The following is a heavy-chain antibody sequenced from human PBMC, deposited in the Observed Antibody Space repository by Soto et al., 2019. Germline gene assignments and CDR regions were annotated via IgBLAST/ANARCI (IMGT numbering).Heavy chain of an antibody. D-gene: IGHD3-22*01. CDR1: GFTVSSNY. V-gene: IGHV3-53*01. J-gene: IGHJ1*01. Sequence: EVQLVESGGGLIQPGGSLRLSCAASGFTVSSNYMSWVRQAPGKGREWVSVIYSGGSTYYADSVKGRFTISRDNSKNTLYLQRNSLRAEDTAVYYCARDRVESGYPEYFQHWGQGTLVTVSS. CDR2: IYSGGST. CDR3: ARDRVESGYPEYFQH.